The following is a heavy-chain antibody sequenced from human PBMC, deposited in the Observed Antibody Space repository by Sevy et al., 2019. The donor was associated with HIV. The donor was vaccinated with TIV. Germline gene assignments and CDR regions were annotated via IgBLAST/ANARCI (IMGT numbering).Heavy chain of an antibody. CDR2: ITLSGSTI. J-gene: IGHJ4*02. CDR3: ARDRQGITVAGTAIDY. CDR1: GFTFSSYE. V-gene: IGHV3-48*03. D-gene: IGHD6-19*01. Sequence: GGSLRLSCTASGFTFSSYEMNWVRQAPGKGLEWVSYITLSGSTIYYADSVKGRFTISRDNAKNSLYLQMNSLRAEGTAVYYCARDRQGITVAGTAIDYWGQGTLVTVSS.